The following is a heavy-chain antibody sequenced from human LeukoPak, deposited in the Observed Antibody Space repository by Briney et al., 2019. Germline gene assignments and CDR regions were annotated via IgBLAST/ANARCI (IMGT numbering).Heavy chain of an antibody. D-gene: IGHD6-13*01. V-gene: IGHV4-59*08. CDR2: IYYSGST. Sequence: SETLSLTCTVSGGSISSYYWSWIRQPPGKGLEWIGYIYYSGSTNYNPSLKSRVTISVDTSKNQFSLKLSSVTAADTAAYYCARQGANSSTWWDAFDIWGLGTMVTVSS. CDR3: ARQGANSSTWWDAFDI. J-gene: IGHJ3*02. CDR1: GGSISSYY.